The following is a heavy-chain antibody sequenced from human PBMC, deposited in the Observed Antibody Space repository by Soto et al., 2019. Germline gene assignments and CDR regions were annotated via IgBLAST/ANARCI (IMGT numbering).Heavy chain of an antibody. CDR3: ARPTSTGTTSGYYFDY. J-gene: IGHJ4*02. V-gene: IGHV1-69*02. Sequence: QVQLVQSGAEVKKPGSSVKVSCKASGGTFSSYPISWVRQAPGQGLEWMGRIIPILDITDYAQSFQGRVTITADKSTSTAYMELRSLSSDDTAVYYCARPTSTGTTSGYYFDYWGQGTLVTVSS. D-gene: IGHD1-7*01. CDR2: IIPILDIT. CDR1: GGTFSSYP.